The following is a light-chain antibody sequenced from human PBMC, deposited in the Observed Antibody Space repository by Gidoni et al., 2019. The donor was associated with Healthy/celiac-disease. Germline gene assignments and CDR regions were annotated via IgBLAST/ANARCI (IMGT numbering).Light chain of an antibody. CDR3: QQYGSSPWT. J-gene: IGKJ1*01. CDR1: QSVSSSY. CDR2: GAS. V-gene: IGKV3-20*01. Sequence: EIVLKQSPGTMSWSPGERATLSCMASQSVSSSYLAWYQQKPGQAPRTLIYGASSRATGIPDRFRGSGSWTDFTLTISSLEPEDFAVYYCQQYGSSPWTFGQGTKVEIQ.